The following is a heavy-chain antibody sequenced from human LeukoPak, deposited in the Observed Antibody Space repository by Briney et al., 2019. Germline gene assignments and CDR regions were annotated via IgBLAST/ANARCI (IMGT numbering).Heavy chain of an antibody. CDR2: IYYSGST. V-gene: IGHV4-39*01. D-gene: IGHD3-10*01. Sequence: SETLSLTCTVSGGSVSNGSYYWGWIRQPPGKGLEWIGSIYYSGSTYYNPSLKSRVTISVDTSKNQFTLKLSSVTAADTAVYYCARRGGSYYSIVGYWGQGTLVTVSS. J-gene: IGHJ4*02. CDR3: ARRGGSYYSIVGY. CDR1: GGSVSNGSYY.